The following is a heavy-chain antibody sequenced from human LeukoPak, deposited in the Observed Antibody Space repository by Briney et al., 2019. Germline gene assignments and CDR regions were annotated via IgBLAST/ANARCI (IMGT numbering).Heavy chain of an antibody. D-gene: IGHD5-12*01. CDR3: ARPPSGFYYYMDV. J-gene: IGHJ6*03. Sequence: GASVKVSCKASGYTFTSCAMNWVRQAPGQGLEWMGWINTNTGNPTYAQGFTGRFVFSLDTSVSTAYLQISSLKAEGTAVYYCARPPSGFYYYMDVWGKGTTVTVSS. V-gene: IGHV7-4-1*02. CDR1: GYTFTSCA. CDR2: INTNTGNP.